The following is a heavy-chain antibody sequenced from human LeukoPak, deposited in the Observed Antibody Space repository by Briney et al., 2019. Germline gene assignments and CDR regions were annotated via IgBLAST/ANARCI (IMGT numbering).Heavy chain of an antibody. CDR1: GFTINNNY. J-gene: IGHJ3*02. CDR3: VRGSGSRFSSTFDI. Sequence: GGSLRLSCAASGFTINNNYLSWIRQAPGKGLEWVSVINSGGSTDYADSVKGRFTISRDNSKNTLYLQMNSLRAEDTAIYYCVRGSGSRFSSTFDIWGQGTMVTVSS. D-gene: IGHD1-26*01. V-gene: IGHV3-53*01. CDR2: INSGGST.